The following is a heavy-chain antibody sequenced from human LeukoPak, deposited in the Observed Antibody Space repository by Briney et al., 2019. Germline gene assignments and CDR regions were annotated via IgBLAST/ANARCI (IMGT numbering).Heavy chain of an antibody. Sequence: PGGSLRLSCAASGFTFSSYAMSWVRQAPGMGLEWVSAISGSGGSTYYADSVKGRFTISRDNSKNTLYLQMNSLRAEDTAVYYCAKADFWSGYTSHYWGQGTLVIVSS. CDR3: AKADFWSGYTSHY. CDR2: ISGSGGST. V-gene: IGHV3-23*01. J-gene: IGHJ4*02. CDR1: GFTFSSYA. D-gene: IGHD3-3*01.